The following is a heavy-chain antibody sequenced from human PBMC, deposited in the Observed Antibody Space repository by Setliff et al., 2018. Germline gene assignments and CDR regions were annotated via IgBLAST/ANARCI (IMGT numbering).Heavy chain of an antibody. CDR2: ISAYNGNT. V-gene: IGHV1-18*01. Sequence: ASVKVSCKASGYTFTSYGISWVRQAPGQGLEWMGWISAYNGNTNYAQKLQGRVTMTTDTSTSTAYMELRSLRSDDTAVYYCAIPSSGNFYFDYWGQGTLVTVSS. J-gene: IGHJ4*02. CDR3: AIPSSGNFYFDY. D-gene: IGHD1-26*01. CDR1: GYTFTSYG.